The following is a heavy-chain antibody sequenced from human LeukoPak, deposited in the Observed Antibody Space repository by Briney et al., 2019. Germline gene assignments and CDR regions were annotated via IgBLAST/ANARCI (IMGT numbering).Heavy chain of an antibody. CDR3: ARQSAAGSLDY. CDR2: ISYDGSNK. J-gene: IGHJ4*02. V-gene: IGHV3-30-3*01. Sequence: GGSLRLSCAASGFTFSSYAMHWVRQAPGKGLEWVAVISYDGSNKYYADSVKGRFTISRDNSKNTLYLQMNSLRAEDTAVYYCARQSAAGSLDYWGQGTLVTVSS. CDR1: GFTFSSYA. D-gene: IGHD6-13*01.